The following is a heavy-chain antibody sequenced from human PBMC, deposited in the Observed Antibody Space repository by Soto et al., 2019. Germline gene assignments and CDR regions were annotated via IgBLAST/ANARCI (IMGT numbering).Heavy chain of an antibody. D-gene: IGHD6-13*01. CDR2: IIPIFGTA. Sequence: ASVKVSCKASGGTFSSYAISWVRQAPGQGLEWMGGIIPIFGTANYAQKFQGRVTITADESTSTAYMELSSLRSEDTAVYYCASAAAGTTRYFQHWGQGTLVTVSS. CDR1: GGTFSSYA. V-gene: IGHV1-69*13. CDR3: ASAAAGTTRYFQH. J-gene: IGHJ1*01.